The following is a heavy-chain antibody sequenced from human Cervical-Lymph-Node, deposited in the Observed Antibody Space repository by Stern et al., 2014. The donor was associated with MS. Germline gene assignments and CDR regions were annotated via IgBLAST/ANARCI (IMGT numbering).Heavy chain of an antibody. V-gene: IGHV3-30*18. Sequence: VQLVESGGGVVQPGRSLRLSCAASGFTFSSYGMHWVRQAPGKGVEWVAVITNDATKKYHTDSVKGRFTTSRDNSKNTLYLQMDNLRTEDTAVYYCAKICSSSSSNGVDYWGQGTLVTVSS. CDR1: GFTFSSYG. J-gene: IGHJ4*02. D-gene: IGHD6-13*01. CDR2: ITNDATKK. CDR3: AKICSSSSSNGVDY.